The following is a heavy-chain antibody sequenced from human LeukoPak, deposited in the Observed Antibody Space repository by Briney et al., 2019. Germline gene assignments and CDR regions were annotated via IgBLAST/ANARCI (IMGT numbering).Heavy chain of an antibody. Sequence: GGSLRLSCAASGFTFSSYAMHWVRQAPGKGLEWVAVISYDGSNKYYADSVKGRFTISRDNSKNTLHLQMNSLRAEDTAVYYCARDGIRYSGSYYYYYGMDVWGQGTTVTVSS. CDR1: GFTFSSYA. CDR2: ISYDGSNK. J-gene: IGHJ6*02. CDR3: ARDGIRYSGSYYYYYGMDV. V-gene: IGHV3-30-3*01. D-gene: IGHD1-26*01.